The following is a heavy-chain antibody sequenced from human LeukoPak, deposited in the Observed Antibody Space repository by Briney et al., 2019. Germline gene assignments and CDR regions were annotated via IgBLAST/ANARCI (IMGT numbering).Heavy chain of an antibody. Sequence: GGSLRLSCAASGFTVSNNYMNWVRQAPGKGLEWVSVIYSGGSTSYADSVKGRFTISRDNSRNTVSLQMNTLRAEDTAVYYCARGPHPHWPLGQFWGQGSRVTVSS. V-gene: IGHV3-66*01. J-gene: IGHJ4*02. CDR1: GFTVSNNY. CDR3: ARGPHPHWPLGQF. D-gene: IGHD3-16*01. CDR2: IYSGGST.